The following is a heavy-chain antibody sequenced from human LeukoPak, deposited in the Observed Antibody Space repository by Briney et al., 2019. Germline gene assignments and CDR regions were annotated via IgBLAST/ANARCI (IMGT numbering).Heavy chain of an antibody. CDR3: AKASWGYGLFDY. J-gene: IGHJ4*02. CDR1: GFTFTSYT. D-gene: IGHD5-12*01. V-gene: IGHV3-23*01. Sequence: PGGSLRLSCAASGFTFTSYTMSWVRQAPGKGLAWVSAISGSGGTTYYADSVKGRFTISRDNSKNMLYLQMNSLRAEDTAVYYCAKASWGYGLFDYWGQGTLVTVSS. CDR2: ISGSGGTT.